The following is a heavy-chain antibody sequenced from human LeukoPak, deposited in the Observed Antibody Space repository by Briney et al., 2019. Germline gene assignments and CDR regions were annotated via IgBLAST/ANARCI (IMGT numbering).Heavy chain of an antibody. CDR1: GYTFTSYD. V-gene: IGHV1-8*01. Sequence: ASVKVSCKASGYTFTSYDINWVRQATGQGLEWMGWLNPNSGNTGSAQKFQGRVTMTRNPSISTAYMELSSLRSEDTAVYYCARKGYFDWITGFDPWGQGTLVTVSS. CDR3: ARKGYFDWITGFDP. CDR2: LNPNSGNT. D-gene: IGHD3-9*01. J-gene: IGHJ5*02.